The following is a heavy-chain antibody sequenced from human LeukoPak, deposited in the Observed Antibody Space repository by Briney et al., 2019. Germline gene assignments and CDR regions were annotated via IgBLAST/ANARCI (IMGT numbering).Heavy chain of an antibody. CDR2: IYYSGTT. CDR1: GGSISSSNYY. J-gene: IGHJ4*02. V-gene: IGHV4-39*07. CDR3: ARRGIAARPFNY. Sequence: PSETLSLTCTVSGGSISSSNYYWGWIRQPPGKGLEWIGSIYYSGTTYYNPSLKSRVTISIATSKNQFSLKLSSVTAADTAVYYCARRGIAARPFNYWGQGTLVTVSS. D-gene: IGHD6-6*01.